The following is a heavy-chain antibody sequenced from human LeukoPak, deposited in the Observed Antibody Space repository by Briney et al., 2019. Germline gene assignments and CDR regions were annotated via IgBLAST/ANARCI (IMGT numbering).Heavy chain of an antibody. CDR2: INPNSGGT. J-gene: IGHJ5*02. CDR1: GYTFTGYY. V-gene: IGHV1-2*02. Sequence: ASVKVSCKASGYTFTGYYMHWVRQAPGQGLEWMGWINPNSGGTNYAQKFQGRVTMTRDTSISTAYMELRSLRSDDTAVYYCARDDYLGWFDPWGQGTLVTVSS. CDR3: ARDDYLGWFDP. D-gene: IGHD4-11*01.